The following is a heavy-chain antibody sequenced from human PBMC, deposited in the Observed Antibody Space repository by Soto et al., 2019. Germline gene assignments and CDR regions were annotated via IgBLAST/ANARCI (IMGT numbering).Heavy chain of an antibody. CDR2: ISGRADST. J-gene: IGHJ6*02. CDR1: GFTFSSFA. V-gene: IGHV3-23*01. D-gene: IGHD2-8*01. CDR3: AKTRGAMIYAISVYGMDV. Sequence: EVQLLESGGGLVQPGGSLRLSCAASGFTFSSFALNWVRQAPGKGLERVSLISGRADSTFYADSVKGRFTISRDNSKNMLDLQINSLRAEDTAVYYCAKTRGAMIYAISVYGMDVWGQGTTVTVSS.